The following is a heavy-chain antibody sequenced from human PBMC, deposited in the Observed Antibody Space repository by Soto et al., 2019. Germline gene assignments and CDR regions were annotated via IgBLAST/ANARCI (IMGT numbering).Heavy chain of an antibody. J-gene: IGHJ2*01. Sequence: QVQLVQSGAEVKTPGASVKVSCKASGYTFTDYAIHWVRQAPGQGLEWMGWINGGNGTTKYSQKSQGRVTTSRDSYQSTAYMERSSLRSKDTAVFYGARSGYRSGRYHCYCDFWGRGTQVTATS. CDR3: ARSGYRSGRYHCYCDF. D-gene: IGHD6-19*01. CDR1: GYTFTDYA. V-gene: IGHV1-3*01. CDR2: INGGNGTT.